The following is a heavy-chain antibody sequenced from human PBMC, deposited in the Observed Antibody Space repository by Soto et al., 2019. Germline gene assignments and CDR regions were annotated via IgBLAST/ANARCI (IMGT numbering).Heavy chain of an antibody. V-gene: IGHV3-30-3*01. D-gene: IGHD6-6*01. CDR3: ARGPLGLGSSFY. J-gene: IGHJ4*02. CDR1: GFTFSSYA. Sequence: QVQLVESGGGVVQPGRSLRLSCAASGFTFSSYAMPWVRQAPGKGLEWVAVISYEGSNKYYADSVKGRFTISRDNSKNTMYLQMNSLTAEETAVYYCARGPLGLGSSFYWGQGTLVTVSS. CDR2: ISYEGSNK.